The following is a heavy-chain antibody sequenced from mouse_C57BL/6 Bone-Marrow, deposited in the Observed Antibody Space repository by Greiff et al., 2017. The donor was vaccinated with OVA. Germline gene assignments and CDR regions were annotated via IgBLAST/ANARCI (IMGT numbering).Heavy chain of an antibody. V-gene: IGHV5-12*01. D-gene: IGHD2-13*01. J-gene: IGHJ4*01. Sequence: EVKLMESGGGLVQPGGSLKLSCAASGFTFSDYYMYWVRQTPEKRLEWVAYISNGGGSTYYPDTVKGRFTLSRDTATNTLYLQMSRLKSEDTAMYYCARQGDASYYYAMDYWGQGTSVTVSS. CDR3: ARQGDASYYYAMDY. CDR1: GFTFSDYY. CDR2: ISNGGGST.